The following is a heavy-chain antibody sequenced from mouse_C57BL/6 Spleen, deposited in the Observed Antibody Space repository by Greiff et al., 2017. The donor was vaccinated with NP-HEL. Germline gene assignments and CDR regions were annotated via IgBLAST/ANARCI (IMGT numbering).Heavy chain of an antibody. CDR1: GFTFSSYA. CDR2: ISDGGSYT. J-gene: IGHJ2*01. D-gene: IGHD1-1*01. Sequence: EVHLVESGGGLVKPGGSLKLSCAASGFTFSSYAMSWVRQTPEKRLEWVATISDGGSYTYYPDNVKGRFTISRDNAKNNLYLQMSHLKSEDTAMYYCARDKPTVVAPYFDYWGQGTTLTVSS. CDR3: ARDKPTVVAPYFDY. V-gene: IGHV5-4*01.